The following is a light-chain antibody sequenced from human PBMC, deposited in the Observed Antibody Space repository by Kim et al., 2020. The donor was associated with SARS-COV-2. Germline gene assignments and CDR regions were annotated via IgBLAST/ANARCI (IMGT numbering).Light chain of an antibody. CDR1: SSDIGSYNL. CDR2: EVK. V-gene: IGLV2-23*02. CDR3: CSYAGASTFRV. J-gene: IGLJ3*02. Sequence: QSALTQPASVSGSPGQSITISCTGSSSDIGSYNLVSWYQQHPGKAPKLVISEVKLRPSGVSDRFSGPKSGNSAFLTISGLQAEDEADYYCCSYAGASTFRVFGGGTQLTVL.